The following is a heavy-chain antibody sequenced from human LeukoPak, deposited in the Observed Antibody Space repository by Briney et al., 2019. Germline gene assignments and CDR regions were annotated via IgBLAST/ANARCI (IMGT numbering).Heavy chain of an antibody. CDR2: IHSSGST. Sequence: QPGGSVRLSCAASGFTVSTNYMTWVRQTPGKGLEWVSLIHSSGSTTQADSVKGRFTISRDNSKNTVYLQMNGLRAEDTAVYYCARTCSGGSCYLYSYYGMDVWGQGTTVTVSS. D-gene: IGHD2-15*01. J-gene: IGHJ6*02. CDR3: ARTCSGGSCYLYSYYGMDV. V-gene: IGHV3-66*01. CDR1: GFTVSTNY.